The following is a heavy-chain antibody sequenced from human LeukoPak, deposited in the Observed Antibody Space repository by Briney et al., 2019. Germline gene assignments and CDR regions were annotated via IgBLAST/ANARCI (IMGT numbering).Heavy chain of an antibody. D-gene: IGHD1-26*01. CDR1: GFTFSSYS. CDR2: ISSSSSSYI. Sequence: GGSLRLSCAASGFTFSSYSMNWVRQAPGKGPEWVSSISSSSSSYIYYADSVKGRFTISRDNAKHSLYLQMNSLRAEDTAVYYCARVRSGSPTGFDYWGQGTLVTVSS. V-gene: IGHV3-21*01. CDR3: ARVRSGSPTGFDY. J-gene: IGHJ4*02.